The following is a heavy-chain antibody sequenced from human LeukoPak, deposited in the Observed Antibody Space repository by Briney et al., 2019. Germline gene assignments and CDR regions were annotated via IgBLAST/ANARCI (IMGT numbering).Heavy chain of an antibody. Sequence: GGSLRLSCASSGFTFSSYRMYWVRQAPGKGLVWVSRINSDGSSTTYADSVKGRFTISRGNAKNTLYLQMNSLRDEDTAVYFCARGQAGTSWFDPWGQGTLVTVSS. D-gene: IGHD1-14*01. J-gene: IGHJ5*02. CDR3: ARGQAGTSWFDP. CDR1: GFTFSSYR. V-gene: IGHV3-74*01. CDR2: INSDGSST.